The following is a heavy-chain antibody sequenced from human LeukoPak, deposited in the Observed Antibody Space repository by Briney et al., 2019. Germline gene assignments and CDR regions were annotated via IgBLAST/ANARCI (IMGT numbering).Heavy chain of an antibody. CDR1: GFTFSSHW. CDR3: ARDGFDAGIYFDY. V-gene: IGHV3-7*01. CDR2: INQDGSQR. Sequence: GGSLRLSCAVSGFTFSSHWMSWVRQAPGKGLEWVANINQDGSQRYYVDSAKGRFTISRANAKNSLYLQMDSLGVEDTAVYYCARDGFDAGIYFDYWGQGALVTVSS. D-gene: IGHD3-9*01. J-gene: IGHJ4*02.